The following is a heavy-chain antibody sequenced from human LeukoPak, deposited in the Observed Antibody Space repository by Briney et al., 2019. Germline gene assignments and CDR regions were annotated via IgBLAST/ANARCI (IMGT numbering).Heavy chain of an antibody. J-gene: IGHJ5*02. CDR1: GYTFTSYD. CDR2: MNPNSGNT. Sequence: ASVKVSCKASGYTFTSYDINWVRQATGQGLEWMGWMNPNSGNTGYAQKFQGRVTITRNTSIRTAYTELRSLRSEDTAVYYCARGTSAYCSGGSCYPYNWFDPWGQGTLVTVSS. V-gene: IGHV1-8*01. CDR3: ARGTSAYCSGGSCYPYNWFDP. D-gene: IGHD2-15*01.